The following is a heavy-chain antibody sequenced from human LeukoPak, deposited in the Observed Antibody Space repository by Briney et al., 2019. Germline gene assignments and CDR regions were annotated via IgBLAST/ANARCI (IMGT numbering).Heavy chain of an antibody. Sequence: PSETLSLTCTVSGYSISSGYYWGWIRQPPGKGLEWIGSIYHSGSTYYNPSLKSRVTISVDTSKNQFSLKLSSVTAADTAVYYCARGVYYGSGSYPENRFDPWGQGTLVTVSS. CDR1: GYSISSGYY. V-gene: IGHV4-38-2*02. D-gene: IGHD3-10*01. J-gene: IGHJ5*02. CDR2: IYHSGST. CDR3: ARGVYYGSGSYPENRFDP.